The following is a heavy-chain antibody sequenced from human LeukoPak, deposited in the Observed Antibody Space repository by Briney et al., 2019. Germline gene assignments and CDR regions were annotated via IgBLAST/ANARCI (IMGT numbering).Heavy chain of an antibody. CDR3: ARLRRSRLAEFDY. V-gene: IGHV4-38-2*02. CDR2: ISHSGST. CDR1: GYSISSGYY. D-gene: IGHD3-3*02. J-gene: IGHJ4*02. Sequence: SETLSLTCTVSGYSISSGYYWGWIRQPPGKGLRWIGSISHSGSTYYNPSLKSRVTISVDTSKNQFSLKLSSLTAADTAVYYCARLRRSRLAEFDYWGQGTLVTVSS.